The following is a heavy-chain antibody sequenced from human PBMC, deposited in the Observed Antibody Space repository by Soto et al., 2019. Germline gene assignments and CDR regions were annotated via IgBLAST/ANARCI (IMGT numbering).Heavy chain of an antibody. CDR3: ARDRHFDY. Sequence: SETLSLTCTVSGGSVSSGSYYWSWIRQPPGKGLEWIGYIYYSGSTNYHPPLKSRVTIPVDTPKNQFSLRLSSVTAADTAVYYCARDRHFDYWGQGTLVTVSS. CDR2: IYYSGST. V-gene: IGHV4-61*01. CDR1: GGSVSSGSYY. J-gene: IGHJ4*02.